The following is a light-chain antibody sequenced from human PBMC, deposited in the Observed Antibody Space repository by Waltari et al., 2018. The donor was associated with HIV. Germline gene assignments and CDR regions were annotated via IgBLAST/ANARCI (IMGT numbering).Light chain of an antibody. CDR1: SGSVTSGHY. V-gene: IGLV7-46*01. CDR3: LRSYSGPWV. CDR2: DAT. J-gene: IGLJ3*02. Sequence: QAVVTQEPSLTVSPGGTVTLTCGSSSGSVTSGHYPYWFQQKPGQAPRTLIYDATNRHSWTPARFSGSLLGGKAALTLSGAQPEDEAEYYCLRSYSGPWVFGGGTKLTVL.